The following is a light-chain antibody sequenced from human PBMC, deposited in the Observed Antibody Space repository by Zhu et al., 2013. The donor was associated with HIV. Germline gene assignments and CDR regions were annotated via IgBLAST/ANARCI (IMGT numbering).Light chain of an antibody. J-gene: IGKJ5*01. CDR1: QNVRSN. CDR2: GAA. Sequence: EIVMTQSTATLSVSPGERATLSCRASQNVRSNLAWYQQKPGQAPRLLIYGAATRATAIPARFSGSGSGTDFTLTINSLQSEDFAIYYCQQYNNWLFTFGQGTRLE. V-gene: IGKV3-15*01. CDR3: QQYNNWLFT.